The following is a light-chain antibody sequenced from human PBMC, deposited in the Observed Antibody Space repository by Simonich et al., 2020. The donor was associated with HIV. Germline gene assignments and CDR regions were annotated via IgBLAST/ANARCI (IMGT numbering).Light chain of an antibody. CDR3: QSADSSGTYVV. V-gene: IGLV3-25*03. CDR1: ALPKQY. Sequence: SYELTQPPSVSVSPGQTARITCSGDALPKQYAYWYQQKPGQAPVLVIDRDSERPSGIPERFSVSSSGTTVTLTISGVQAEDEADYYCQSADSSGTYVVFGGGTKLTVL. CDR2: RDS. J-gene: IGLJ2*01.